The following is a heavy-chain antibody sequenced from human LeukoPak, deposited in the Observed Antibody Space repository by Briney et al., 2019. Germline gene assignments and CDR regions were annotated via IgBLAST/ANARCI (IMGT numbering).Heavy chain of an antibody. V-gene: IGHV4-34*01. D-gene: IGHD6-19*01. CDR3: ARALKAVAVRFDP. CDR1: GGSFSGYY. CDR2: INHSGST. J-gene: IGHJ5*02. Sequence: PSETLSLTCAVYGGSFSGYYWSRIRQPPGKGLEWIGEINHSGSTNCNPSLKSRVTISVDTSKNQFSLKLSSVTAADTAVYYCARALKAVAVRFDPWGQGTLVTVSS.